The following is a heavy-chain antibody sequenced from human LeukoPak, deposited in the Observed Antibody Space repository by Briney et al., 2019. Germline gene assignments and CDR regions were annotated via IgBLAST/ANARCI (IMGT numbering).Heavy chain of an antibody. J-gene: IGHJ5*02. Sequence: SETLSLTCTVSGGSISSYYWSWIRQPPGKGLEWIGYIYYGGSTNYNPSLKSRVTISVDTSKNQFSLKLSSVTAADTAVYYCARVTYYYDSKSPSSGWFDPWGQGTLVTVSS. CDR1: GGSISSYY. V-gene: IGHV4-59*01. D-gene: IGHD3-22*01. CDR2: IYYGGST. CDR3: ARVTYYYDSKSPSSGWFDP.